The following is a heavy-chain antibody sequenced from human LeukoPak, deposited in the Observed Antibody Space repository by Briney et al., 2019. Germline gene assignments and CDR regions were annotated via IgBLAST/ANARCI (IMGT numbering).Heavy chain of an antibody. J-gene: IGHJ5*02. V-gene: IGHV3-23*01. D-gene: IGHD4-17*01. CDR1: GFSFSSFA. CDR3: TKDPNGDYVGAFDP. CDR2: ITGGHYPT. Sequence: GGSLRLSCAASGFSFSSFAMTWVRQAPGKGLEWVSSITGGHYPTYNADSVKGRFTISRDNSKNTLYLQMNSLRADDTAVYYCTKDPNGDYVGAFDPWGQGTLVTVSS.